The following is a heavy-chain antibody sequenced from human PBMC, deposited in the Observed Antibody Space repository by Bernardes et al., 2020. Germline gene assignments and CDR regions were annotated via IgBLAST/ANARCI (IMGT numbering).Heavy chain of an antibody. Sequence: GGSLRLSRAASGFTVSNNYMSWVRQAPGKGLEWVSVIYSGGTTYYADSVKGRFTISRDNSKNTLYLQMNSLRAEDTAVYYCARGIGMTTVTYFDYWGQGTLVTVSS. CDR2: IYSGGTT. D-gene: IGHD4-17*01. CDR1: GFTVSNNY. J-gene: IGHJ4*02. V-gene: IGHV3-53*01. CDR3: ARGIGMTTVTYFDY.